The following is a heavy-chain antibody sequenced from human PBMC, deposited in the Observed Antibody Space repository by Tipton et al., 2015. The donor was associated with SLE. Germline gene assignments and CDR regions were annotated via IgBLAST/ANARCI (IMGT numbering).Heavy chain of an antibody. Sequence: LRLSCTVSGGSISSGGYYWTWIRQLPGKGLEWIGYIYYSGNTYYNPSLKSRVTLSLDKSQNQFSLKLTSVTAADTAVYYCAREYSGYDYRTFDHWGQGTLVTVSS. J-gene: IGHJ4*02. V-gene: IGHV4-31*02. D-gene: IGHD5-12*01. CDR3: AREYSGYDYRTFDH. CDR1: GGSISSGGYY. CDR2: IYYSGNT.